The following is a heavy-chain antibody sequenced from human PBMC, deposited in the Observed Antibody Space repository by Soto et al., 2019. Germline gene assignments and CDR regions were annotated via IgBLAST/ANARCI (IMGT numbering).Heavy chain of an antibody. Sequence: QVQLVQSGTEVKRPGDSVKVSCKASGYTFTGYYVHWVRQAPGQGLEWMGWINPNSGDTYLAQRFQGRVTMNRDTSRGTAYMEVRGLTSDDTAEYYCAKGGAIVAAGTRVYLYNAMDVWGQGTTVTVSS. CDR3: AKGGAIVAAGTRVYLYNAMDV. CDR1: GYTFTGYY. D-gene: IGHD1-26*01. V-gene: IGHV1-2*02. J-gene: IGHJ6*02. CDR2: INPNSGDT.